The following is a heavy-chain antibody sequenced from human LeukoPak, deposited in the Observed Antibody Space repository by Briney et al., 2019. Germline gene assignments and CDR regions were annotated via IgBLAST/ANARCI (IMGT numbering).Heavy chain of an antibody. CDR1: GFTFSSYA. J-gene: IGHJ4*02. CDR3: APRVMVRGVIVRTDFDY. D-gene: IGHD3-10*01. CDR2: ISGSGGST. V-gene: IGHV3-23*01. Sequence: SGGSLGLSCAASGFTFSSYAMSWVRQAPGKGLEWVSAISGSGGSTYYADSVKGRFTISRDNSKNTLYLQMNSLRAEDTAVYYCAPRVMVRGVIVRTDFDYWGQGTLVTVSS.